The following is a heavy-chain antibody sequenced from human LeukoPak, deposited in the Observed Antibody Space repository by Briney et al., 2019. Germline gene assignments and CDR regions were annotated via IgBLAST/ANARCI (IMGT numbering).Heavy chain of an antibody. CDR3: VRDGYYFGSGSPGGDYYYWFMDV. CDR1: GGSMSSHY. CDR2: IYDGGTT. V-gene: IGHV4-59*11. D-gene: IGHD3-10*01. J-gene: IGHJ6*03. Sequence: SETLSLTCTVSGGSMSSHYWGWVRQPPGKGLEWIGYIYDGGTTNYNSSFQSRVTISLDTPKNQFSLKLRSVTAADTAVYYCVRDGYYFGSGSPGGDYYYWFMDVWGKGTTVTIS.